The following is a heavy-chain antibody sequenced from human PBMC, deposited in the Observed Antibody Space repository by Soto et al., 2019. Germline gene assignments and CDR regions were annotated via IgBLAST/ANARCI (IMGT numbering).Heavy chain of an antibody. CDR3: ARRASVVVVAAAYYFDY. V-gene: IGHV4-39*01. CDR1: GGSISSSSYY. D-gene: IGHD2-15*01. CDR2: IYYSGST. J-gene: IGHJ4*02. Sequence: QLQLQESGPGLVKPSETLSLTCTVSGGSISSSSYYWGWIRQPPGKGLEWIGSIYYSGSTYYNPSLKVRVTISVDTSKDQFSVELSSVTAADTAVYYCARRASVVVVAAAYYFDYWGQGTLVTVSS.